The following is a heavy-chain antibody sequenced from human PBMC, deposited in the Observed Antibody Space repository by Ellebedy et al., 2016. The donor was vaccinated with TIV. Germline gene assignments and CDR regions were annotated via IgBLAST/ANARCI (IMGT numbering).Heavy chain of an antibody. Sequence: ASVKVSXXASGYTFTGYYMHWVRQAPGQGLEWMGWINPNSGGTNYAQKFQGRVTMTRDTSISTAYMELSRLRSDDTAVYYCARGGLDIVVVPASYRYGMDVWGQGTTVTVSS. CDR1: GYTFTGYY. V-gene: IGHV1-2*02. CDR2: INPNSGGT. J-gene: IGHJ6*02. D-gene: IGHD2-2*03. CDR3: ARGGLDIVVVPASYRYGMDV.